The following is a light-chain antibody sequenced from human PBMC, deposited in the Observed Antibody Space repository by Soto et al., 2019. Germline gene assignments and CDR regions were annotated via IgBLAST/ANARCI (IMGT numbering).Light chain of an antibody. J-gene: IGLJ2*01. CDR3: QSYDSSLSGSAV. CDR2: GNS. Sequence: QSLLTQRPLVSGAPGQRFTISCTGSSSNIGAGYDVHWYQQLPGTAPKLLIYGNSNRPSGVPDRFSGSKSGTSASLAITGLQAEDEADYYCQSYDSSLSGSAVFGGGTKLTVL. CDR1: SSNIGAGYD. V-gene: IGLV1-40*01.